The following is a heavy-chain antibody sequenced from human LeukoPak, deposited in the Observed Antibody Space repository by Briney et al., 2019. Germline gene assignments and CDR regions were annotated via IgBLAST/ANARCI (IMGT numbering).Heavy chain of an antibody. Sequence: ASVKVSCKVSGYTLIELSMHWVRQAPGKGLEWMGGFDPEDGETIYAQKFQGRVTMTEDTSTDTAYMELSSLRSEDTAVYYCATWDAGGGYLGYWGQGTLVTVSS. V-gene: IGHV1-24*01. CDR1: GYTLIELS. CDR3: ATWDAGGGYLGY. J-gene: IGHJ4*02. D-gene: IGHD3-16*02. CDR2: FDPEDGET.